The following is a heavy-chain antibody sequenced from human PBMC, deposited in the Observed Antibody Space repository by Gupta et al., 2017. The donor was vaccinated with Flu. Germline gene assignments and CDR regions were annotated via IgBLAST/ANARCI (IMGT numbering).Heavy chain of an antibody. CDR1: GGSFSGYY. V-gene: IGHV4-34*01. Sequence: QVQLQQWGAGLLKPSETLSLTCAVYGGSFSGYYWSWIRQPPGKGLEWIGEINHSGSTNYNPSLKSRVTIAVDTSKNQFSLKLSSVTAADTAVYYCEREDYGDYYYYGMDVWGQGTTVTVSA. D-gene: IGHD4-17*01. J-gene: IGHJ6*01. CDR2: INHSGST. CDR3: EREDYGDYYYYGMDV.